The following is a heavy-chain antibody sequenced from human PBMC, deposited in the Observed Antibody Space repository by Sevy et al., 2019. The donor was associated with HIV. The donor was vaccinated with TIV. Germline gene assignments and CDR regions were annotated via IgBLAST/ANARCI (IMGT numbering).Heavy chain of an antibody. CDR1: GFIFSNYN. V-gene: IGHV3-21*01. Sequence: GWSLRLSCAASGFIFSNYNMNWVRQAPGKGLEWVSSISSSSSYIYYADSVKGRFTISRDNAKNSRYLQMNSLRAEDTAVYYCAGENYYDSEGYRFDYWGQGTLVTVSS. J-gene: IGHJ4*02. CDR2: ISSSSSYI. CDR3: AGENYYDSEGYRFDY. D-gene: IGHD3-22*01.